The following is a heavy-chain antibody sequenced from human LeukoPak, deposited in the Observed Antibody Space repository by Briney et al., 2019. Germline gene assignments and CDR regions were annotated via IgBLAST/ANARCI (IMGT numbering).Heavy chain of an antibody. V-gene: IGHV3-23*01. D-gene: IGHD2-21*01. J-gene: IGHJ6*02. CDR2: ISGSGGST. CDR1: GFTFSSYA. Sequence: PGGSLRLSCAASGFTFSSYAMSWVRQAPGKGLEWVSAISGSGGSTYYADSVKGRFTISRDNSKNTLYLQMNSLRAEDTAVYYCAKVRPDWSVYYYYGMDVWGQGTTVTVSS. CDR3: AKVRPDWSVYYYYGMDV.